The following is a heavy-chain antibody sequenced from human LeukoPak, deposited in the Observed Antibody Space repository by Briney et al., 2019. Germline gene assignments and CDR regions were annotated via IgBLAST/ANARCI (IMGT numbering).Heavy chain of an antibody. D-gene: IGHD3-3*01. CDR3: ARRVLYYDFWSGYYTATGYFDY. V-gene: IGHV4-34*01. CDR1: GGSFSGYY. J-gene: IGHJ4*02. CDR2: INHSGST. Sequence: SETLSLTCAVYGGSFSGYYWSWIRQPPGKGLEWIGEINHSGSTNYNPSLKSRVTISVDTSKNQFSLKLSSVTAADTAVYYCARRVLYYDFWSGYYTATGYFDYWGQGTLVTVSS.